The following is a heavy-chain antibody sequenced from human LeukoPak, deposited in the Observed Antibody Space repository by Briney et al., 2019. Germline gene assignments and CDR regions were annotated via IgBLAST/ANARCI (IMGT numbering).Heavy chain of an antibody. CDR3: ATTYYDSSGYLRAFDI. J-gene: IGHJ3*02. D-gene: IGHD3-22*01. CDR1: GGTFSSYA. Sequence: GASVKVSCKASGGTFSSYALSWVRQAPGQGLEWMGGIIPIFGTANYAQKFQGRVTITTDESTSTAYMELSSLRSEDTAVYYCATTYYDSSGYLRAFDIWGQGTMVTVSS. CDR2: IIPIFGTA. V-gene: IGHV1-69*05.